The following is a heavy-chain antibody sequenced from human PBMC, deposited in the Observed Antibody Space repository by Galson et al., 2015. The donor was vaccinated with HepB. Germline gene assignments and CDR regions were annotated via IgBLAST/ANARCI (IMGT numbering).Heavy chain of an antibody. CDR3: ARDVAGESGEDCWGG. Sequence: SVKVSCKASGSRFIDHYIHWVRQAPGQGLEWLGWINPNGIGAKYAQRFQGRVTLTKDTSNSIVYMEMRGLRKDDTAIYYCARDVAGESGEDCWGGGGRGTRV. V-gene: IGHV1-2*02. J-gene: IGHJ4*02. D-gene: IGHD2-21*02. CDR2: INPNGIGA. CDR1: GSRFIDHY.